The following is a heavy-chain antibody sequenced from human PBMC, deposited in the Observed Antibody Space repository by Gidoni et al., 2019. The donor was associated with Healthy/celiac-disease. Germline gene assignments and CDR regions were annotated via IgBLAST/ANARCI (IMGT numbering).Heavy chain of an antibody. V-gene: IGHV4-39*01. J-gene: IGHJ4*02. CDR2: IYYSGST. CDR3: ARLTNIITMIVVVTHTSPGYFDY. CDR1: AGSLSRSSHY. D-gene: IGHD3-22*01. Sequence: QLQLQESGPGLVKPSATLSVNCTLSAGSLSRSSHYGGWIRQPPGQGLEWIGSIYYSGSTYYDPSLKSRVTISVDTSTNPFSLKLSSVTAADTAVYYCARLTNIITMIVVVTHTSPGYFDYWGQGTLVTVSS.